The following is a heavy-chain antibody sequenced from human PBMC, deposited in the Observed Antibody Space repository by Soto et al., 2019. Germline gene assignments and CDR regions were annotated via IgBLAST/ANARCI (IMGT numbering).Heavy chain of an antibody. CDR2: ISGSGGST. J-gene: IGHJ4*02. V-gene: IGHV3-23*01. D-gene: IGHD2-8*01. CDR1: GFTFSSYA. Sequence: GGSLRLSCAASGFTFSSYAMSWVRQAPGKGLEWVSAISGSGGSTYYADSVKGRFTISRDNSKNTLYLQMNSLRAEDTAVYYCARNCTNGVCANYWGQGTLVTVSS. CDR3: ARNCTNGVCANY.